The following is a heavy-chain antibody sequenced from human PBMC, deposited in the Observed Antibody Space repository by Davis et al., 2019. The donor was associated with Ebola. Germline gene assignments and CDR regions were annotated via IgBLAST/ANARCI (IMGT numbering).Heavy chain of an antibody. CDR2: INAGNGNT. CDR1: GYTFTRFA. Sequence: AASVKVSCKASGYTFTRFAIHWVRQAPGQRLEWMGWINAGNGNTIYSQNFQGRVTITRDTSASTVYMELSSLRSEDTAVYYCARNSVTTRLVYYGMDVWGQGTTVTVSS. D-gene: IGHD4-17*01. CDR3: ARNSVTTRLVYYGMDV. V-gene: IGHV1-3*01. J-gene: IGHJ6*02.